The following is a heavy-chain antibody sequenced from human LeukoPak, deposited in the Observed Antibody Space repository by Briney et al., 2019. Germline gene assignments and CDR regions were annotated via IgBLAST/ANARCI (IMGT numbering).Heavy chain of an antibody. Sequence: SETLSLTCTVSGGSISSSSYYWGWIRQPPGKGLEWIGSIYHSGKTYYNPSLKSRVTISIDTSKNQFSLKLSSVTAADTALYYCARDRISVADPPNWFDPWGQGTLVTVSS. CDR2: IYHSGKT. V-gene: IGHV4-39*07. J-gene: IGHJ5*02. D-gene: IGHD6-19*01. CDR1: GGSISSSSYY. CDR3: ARDRISVADPPNWFDP.